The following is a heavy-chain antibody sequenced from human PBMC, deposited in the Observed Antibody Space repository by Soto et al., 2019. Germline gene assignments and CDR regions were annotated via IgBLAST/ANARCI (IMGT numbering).Heavy chain of an antibody. Sequence: ESGGGLIQPGESLRLSCAAFGFTISGKKYVAWVRQAPGKGLEWVGRSRDKPQGYSTAYAASVKGRFTTSRDESKNSAYLQMNSLKTEDTAVYYCVRATYFSDSSGYTRCLDYWGQGTLVTVSS. D-gene: IGHD3-22*01. J-gene: IGHJ4*02. CDR2: SRDKPQGYST. CDR1: GFTISGKKY. V-gene: IGHV3-72*01. CDR3: VRATYFSDSSGYTRCLDY.